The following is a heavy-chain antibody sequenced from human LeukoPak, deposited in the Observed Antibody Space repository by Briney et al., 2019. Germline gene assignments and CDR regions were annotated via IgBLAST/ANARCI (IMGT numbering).Heavy chain of an antibody. Sequence: PSETLSLTCTVSGPSISSYYWNWIRQPAGKGLEWIGRTYTSGTTNYNPSLKSRVSMSVDTSKNQFSLELSSVTAADTAVYYCARDEIAAAVSFDYWGQGTLVTVSS. V-gene: IGHV4-4*07. J-gene: IGHJ4*02. CDR3: ARDEIAAAVSFDY. CDR1: GPSISSYY. D-gene: IGHD6-13*01. CDR2: TYTSGTT.